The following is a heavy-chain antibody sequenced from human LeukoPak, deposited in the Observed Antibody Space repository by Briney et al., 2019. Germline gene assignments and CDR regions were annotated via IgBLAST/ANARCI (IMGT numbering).Heavy chain of an antibody. J-gene: IGHJ4*02. CDR3: ARDGGTRDYYDSSGPSGLADY. CDR2: IYHSGST. Sequence: PSETLSLTCAVSGGSISSSNWWSWVRQPPGKGLEWIGEIYHSGSTNYNPPLKSRVTISVDKSKNQFSLKLSSVTAADTAVYYCARDGGTRDYYDSSGPSGLADYWGQGTLVTVSS. CDR1: GGSISSSNW. D-gene: IGHD3-22*01. V-gene: IGHV4-4*02.